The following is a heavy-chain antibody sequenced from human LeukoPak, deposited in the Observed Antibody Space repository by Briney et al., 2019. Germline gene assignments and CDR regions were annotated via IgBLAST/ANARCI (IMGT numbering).Heavy chain of an antibody. CDR3: ARGRYSSSSGGLRDFDS. CDR1: RDSVSSNSVA. V-gene: IGHV6-1*01. D-gene: IGHD6-6*01. CDR2: TYYRSKWYI. J-gene: IGHJ4*02. Sequence: NHSQTLSLTCAISRDSVSSNSVAWNWIRQSPSRGLEWLGRTYYRSKWYIDYAVSVKSRITINPDTSKNQFSLQLNSVNPEDTAVYYCARGRYSSSSGGLRDFDSWGQGTLVTVSS.